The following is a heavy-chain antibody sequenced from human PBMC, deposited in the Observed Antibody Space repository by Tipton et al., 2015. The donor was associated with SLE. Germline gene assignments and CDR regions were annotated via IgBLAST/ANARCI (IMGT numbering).Heavy chain of an antibody. CDR2: IWYDGTNK. CDR1: GFSFSTYG. J-gene: IGHJ4*02. V-gene: IGHV3-30*18. D-gene: IGHD1-7*01. Sequence: SLRLSCAASGFSFSTYGMHWVRQAPGKGLEWVAVIWYDGTNKYYADSVKGRFTISRDNSKNELYLQMNSLRAEDTAMYYCAKDPTNWIYGGPNYWGQGTLVTVSS. CDR3: AKDPTNWIYGGPNY.